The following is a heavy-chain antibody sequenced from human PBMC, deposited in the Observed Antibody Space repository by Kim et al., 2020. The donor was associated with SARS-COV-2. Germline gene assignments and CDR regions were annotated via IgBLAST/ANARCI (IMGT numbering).Heavy chain of an antibody. Sequence: ASVKVSCKASGYTFAAFYIHWVRQAPGQVLEWMGWIDPNSGDTEYARKFQGRVTMSSDTSVSTAYMALTTLTSDDTAVYYCATPFMVRGDNDYWGQGTLVTVSS. CDR3: ATPFMVRGDNDY. D-gene: IGHD3-10*01. J-gene: IGHJ4*02. CDR2: IDPNSGDT. V-gene: IGHV1-2*02. CDR1: GYTFAAFY.